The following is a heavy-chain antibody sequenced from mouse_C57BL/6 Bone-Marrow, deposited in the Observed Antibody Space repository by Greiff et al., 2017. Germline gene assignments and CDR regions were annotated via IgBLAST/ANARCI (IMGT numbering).Heavy chain of an antibody. J-gene: IGHJ1*01. Sequence: QVQLKQSGAELMKPGASVKISCKATGYTFSSYWIEWVKQRPGHGLEWIGEILPGSGSTNYNEKFKGKATFTADTSSNTAYMQLSSLTSEDSAVYYCARNCSSSYPSYWYFDVWGAGTTVTVSS. CDR2: ILPGSGST. V-gene: IGHV1-9*01. CDR3: ARNCSSSYPSYWYFDV. CDR1: GYTFSSYW. D-gene: IGHD1-1*01.